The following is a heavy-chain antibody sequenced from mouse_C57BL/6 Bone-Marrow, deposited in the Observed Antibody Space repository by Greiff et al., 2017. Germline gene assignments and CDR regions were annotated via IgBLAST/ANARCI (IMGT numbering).Heavy chain of an antibody. CDR2: IYPRSGNT. J-gene: IGHJ4*01. V-gene: IGHV1-81*01. CDR1: GYTFTSYG. D-gene: IGHD2-4*01. Sequence: VKLQESGAELARPGASVKLSCKASGYTFTSYGISWVKQRTGQGLEWIVEIYPRSGNTYYNEKFKGKAKLTADKSSSTAYMELRSLTSEDSAVYFCANYDAYYDAMDYWGQGTSVTVSS. CDR3: ANYDAYYDAMDY.